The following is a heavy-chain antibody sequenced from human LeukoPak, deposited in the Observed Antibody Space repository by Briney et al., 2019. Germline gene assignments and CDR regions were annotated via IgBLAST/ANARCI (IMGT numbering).Heavy chain of an antibody. J-gene: IGHJ5*02. V-gene: IGHV3-53*01. CDR2: IYSGGST. Sequence: GGSLRLSCAASGFTFSTYAMSWVRQAPGKGLEWVSVIYSGGSTYYADSVKGRFTISRDNSKNTLYLQMNSLRAEDTAVYYCARLLYYYDSSGYYNWFDPWGQGTLVTVSS. CDR3: ARLLYYYDSSGYYNWFDP. CDR1: GFTFSTYA. D-gene: IGHD3-22*01.